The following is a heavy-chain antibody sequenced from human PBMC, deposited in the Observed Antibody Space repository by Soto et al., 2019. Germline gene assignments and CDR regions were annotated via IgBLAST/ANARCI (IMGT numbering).Heavy chain of an antibody. J-gene: IGHJ4*02. V-gene: IGHV4-59*01. Sequence: SETLSLTCTVSGGSISSYYWSWIRQPPGKGLEWIGYIYYSGSTNYNPSLKSRVTISVDTSKNQFSLKLSSVTAADTAVYYCARGNSYGYYFDYWGQGTLVTVYS. CDR2: IYYSGST. D-gene: IGHD5-18*01. CDR3: ARGNSYGYYFDY. CDR1: GGSISSYY.